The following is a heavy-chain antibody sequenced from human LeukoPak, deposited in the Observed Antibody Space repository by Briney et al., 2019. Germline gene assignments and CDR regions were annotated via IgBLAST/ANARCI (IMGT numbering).Heavy chain of an antibody. Sequence: GGSLRLSCAASGFTFSSYAMSWVRQAPGKGLEWVSAISGSGGSTYYADSVKGRYTISRDNSKNTLYLQMNSLRAEDTAVYYCATQGASRWFDPWGQGTLVTVSS. CDR3: ATQGASRWFDP. CDR2: ISGSGGST. J-gene: IGHJ5*02. V-gene: IGHV3-23*01. CDR1: GFTFSSYA.